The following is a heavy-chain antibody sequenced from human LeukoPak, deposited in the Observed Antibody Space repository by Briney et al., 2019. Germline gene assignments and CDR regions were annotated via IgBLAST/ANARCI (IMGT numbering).Heavy chain of an antibody. V-gene: IGHV1-2*02. CDR3: ARDLYSSGWTDAFDI. CDR1: GYTFNRYG. CDR2: INPNSGDT. D-gene: IGHD6-19*01. J-gene: IGHJ3*02. Sequence: ASVKVSCKASGYTFNRYGISWVRQAPGQGLEWMGWINPNSGDTNYSQKFQGRVSMTRDTSINTAYMELSRLTSDDTAVYYCARDLYSSGWTDAFDIWGQGTMVTVSS.